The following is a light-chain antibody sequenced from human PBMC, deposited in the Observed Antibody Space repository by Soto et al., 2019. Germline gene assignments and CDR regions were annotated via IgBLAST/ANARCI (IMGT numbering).Light chain of an antibody. CDR3: QQYDSFSVT. CDR1: QSLSGW. V-gene: IGKV1-5*01. Sequence: DIQMTQTPSTLSASIGDRVTITCRASQSLSGWLAWYQQTPGKAPKLLIYDVSALKRGVPPRFSGSGSGTEFTLTISSLQPEDFATYYCQQYDSFSVTFGQGTKVDIK. CDR2: DVS. J-gene: IGKJ1*01.